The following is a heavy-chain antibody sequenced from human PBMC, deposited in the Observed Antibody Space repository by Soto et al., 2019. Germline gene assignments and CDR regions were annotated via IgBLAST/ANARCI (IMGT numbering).Heavy chain of an antibody. CDR2: IYHSGST. Sequence: PSETLSLTCSVSGGSISSSNWWSGVRQPPGKGLEWIGEIYHSGSTNYNPSLKSRVTISVDKSKNQFSLKLSSVTAADTAVYYCARDSASDYYYYYGMDVWGQGTTVTVSS. D-gene: IGHD3-10*01. CDR3: ARDSASDYYYYYGMDV. CDR1: GGSISSSNW. J-gene: IGHJ6*02. V-gene: IGHV4-4*02.